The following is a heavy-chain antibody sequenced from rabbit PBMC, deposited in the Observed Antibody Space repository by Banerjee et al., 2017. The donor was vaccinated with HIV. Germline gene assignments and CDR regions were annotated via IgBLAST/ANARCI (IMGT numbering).Heavy chain of an antibody. CDR2: INSITGKA. Sequence: QEQLVESGGGLVKPEGSLTLTCTASGFSFSNKAVMCWVRQAPGKGLEWIACINSITGKAVYASWAKGRFTISKTSSTTVTLQVTRLTAADTATYFCARDTSSSFSSYGMDLWGQGTLVTVS. J-gene: IGHJ6*01. CDR1: GFSFSNKAV. D-gene: IGHD1-1*01. V-gene: IGHV1S45*01. CDR3: ARDTSSSFSSYGMDL.